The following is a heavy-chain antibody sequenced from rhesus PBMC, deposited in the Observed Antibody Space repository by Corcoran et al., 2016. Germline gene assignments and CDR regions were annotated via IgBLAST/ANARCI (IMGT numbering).Heavy chain of an antibody. Sequence: QLQLQESGPGLVKPSGTLSLTCAVSGGSISSNYWSWIRQPPGRGMDGIGRISGSGGSTDYNPSLKIRVTSSTDTSKNQFSLKLRSVTAADTAVYYCARHCSSTYCSDAFDFWGQGLMVTVSS. CDR3: ARHCSSTYCSDAFDF. CDR1: GGSISSNY. CDR2: ISGSGGST. J-gene: IGHJ3*01. D-gene: IGHD2-15*01. V-gene: IGHV4-173*01.